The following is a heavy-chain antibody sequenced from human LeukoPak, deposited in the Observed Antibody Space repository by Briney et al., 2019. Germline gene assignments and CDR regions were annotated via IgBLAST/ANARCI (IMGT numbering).Heavy chain of an antibody. CDR1: GFTFSSYS. Sequence: GSLRLSCAASGFTFSSYSMNWVRQAPGKGLEWVSSISSSRKTIYYADSVKGRFTISRDNAKNSLYLQMNSLRAEDTAVYYCARDQEYSSGWDDAFDIWGQGTMVTVSS. D-gene: IGHD6-19*01. V-gene: IGHV3-48*04. J-gene: IGHJ3*02. CDR2: ISSSRKTI. CDR3: ARDQEYSSGWDDAFDI.